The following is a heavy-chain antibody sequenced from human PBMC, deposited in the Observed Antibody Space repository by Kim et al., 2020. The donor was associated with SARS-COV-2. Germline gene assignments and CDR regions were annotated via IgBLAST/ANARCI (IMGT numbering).Heavy chain of an antibody. Sequence: GGSLRLSCAASVFTFSSYAMSWVRQAPGKGLEWVSAISGSGGSTYYADSVKGRFTISRDNSKNTLYLQMNSLRAEDTAVYYCANHRADPDVLRYFDWLEMYYFDYWGQGTLVTVSS. D-gene: IGHD3-9*01. V-gene: IGHV3-23*01. J-gene: IGHJ4*02. CDR3: ANHRADPDVLRYFDWLEMYYFDY. CDR2: ISGSGGST. CDR1: VFTFSSYA.